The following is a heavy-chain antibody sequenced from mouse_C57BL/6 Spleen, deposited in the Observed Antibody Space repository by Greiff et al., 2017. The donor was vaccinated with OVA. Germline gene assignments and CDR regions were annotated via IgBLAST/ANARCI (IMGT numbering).Heavy chain of an antibody. V-gene: IGHV5-6*01. Sequence: EVKLMESGGDLVKPGGSLKLSCAASGFTFSSYGMSWVRQTPDKRLEWVATISSGGSYTYYPDSVKGRFTISRDNAKNTLYLQMSSLKSEDTAMYYCARHIGSSYDWFAYWGQGTLVTVSA. CDR2: ISSGGSYT. CDR1: GFTFSSYG. CDR3: ARHIGSSYDWFAY. J-gene: IGHJ3*01. D-gene: IGHD1-1*01.